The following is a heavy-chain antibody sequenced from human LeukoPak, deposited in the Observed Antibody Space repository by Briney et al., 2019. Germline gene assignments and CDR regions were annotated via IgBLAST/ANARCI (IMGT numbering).Heavy chain of an antibody. CDR2: ITPIFGTA. CDR3: AREKRDHYFTTYYYGMDV. D-gene: IGHD2/OR15-2a*01. Sequence: SVKVSCKASGGTFSSYAISWVRQAPGQGLEWMGGITPIFGTANYAQKFQGRVTITADESTSTTYMELSSLRSEDTAVYYCAREKRDHYFTTYYYGMDVRGKGTTVTVSS. V-gene: IGHV1-69*13. CDR1: GGTFSSYA. J-gene: IGHJ6*04.